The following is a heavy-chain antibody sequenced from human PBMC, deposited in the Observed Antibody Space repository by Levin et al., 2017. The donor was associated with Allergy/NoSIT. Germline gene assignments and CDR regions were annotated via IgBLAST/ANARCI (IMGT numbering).Heavy chain of an antibody. CDR1: GYTFTSYY. Sequence: GESLKISCKASGYTFTSYYMHWVRQAPGQGLEWMGIINPSGGSTSYAQKFQGRVTMTRDTSTSTVYMELSSLRSEDTAVYYCARENSGYDLSLDYWGQGTLVTVSS. D-gene: IGHD5-12*01. CDR2: INPSGGST. J-gene: IGHJ4*02. CDR3: ARENSGYDLSLDY. V-gene: IGHV1-46*01.